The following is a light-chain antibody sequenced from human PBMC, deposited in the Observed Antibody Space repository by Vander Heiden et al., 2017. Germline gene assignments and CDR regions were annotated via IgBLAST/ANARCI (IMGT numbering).Light chain of an antibody. CDR3: QQYYSTPRT. V-gene: IGKV4-1*01. J-gene: IGKJ1*01. CDR1: QSVLYSSNNKNY. Sequence: DIVTTQSPDSPAVSLGERATIHCTSSQSVLYSSNNKNYLAWYQQKPGQPPKLLIYWASTRESGVPDRFSGSGSGTDFTLTISSLQAEDVAVYYCQQYYSTPRTFGQGTKVEIK. CDR2: WAS.